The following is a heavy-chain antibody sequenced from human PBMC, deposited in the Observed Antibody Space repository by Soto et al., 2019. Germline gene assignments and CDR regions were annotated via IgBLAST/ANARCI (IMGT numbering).Heavy chain of an antibody. CDR3: ARGGGSGSYSLHWYYYYGMDV. D-gene: IGHD3-10*01. J-gene: IGHJ6*02. CDR2: INHNTNT. V-gene: IGHV4-34*01. CDR1: GGSISSGGSY. Sequence: PSETLSLTCAVSGGSISSGGSYWNWIRQPPGKGLEWIGEINHNTNTIYNPSLTSRVTISVDTSKNQFSLKLSSVTAADTAVYYCARGGGSGSYSLHWYYYYGMDVWGQGTTVTVSS.